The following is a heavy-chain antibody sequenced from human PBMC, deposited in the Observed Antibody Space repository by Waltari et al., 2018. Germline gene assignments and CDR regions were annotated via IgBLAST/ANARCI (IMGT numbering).Heavy chain of an antibody. J-gene: IGHJ4*02. CDR3: ARGLYSSGWYGFDY. Sequence: QVQLQQWGAGLLKPSETLSLTCAVYGGSFSGYYWRWIRQPPGKGLEWIGEINHSGSTNYNPSLKSRVTISVDTSKNQFSLKLSSVTAADTAVYYCARGLYSSGWYGFDYWGQGTLVTVSS. CDR2: INHSGST. D-gene: IGHD6-19*01. CDR1: GGSFSGYY. V-gene: IGHV4-34*01.